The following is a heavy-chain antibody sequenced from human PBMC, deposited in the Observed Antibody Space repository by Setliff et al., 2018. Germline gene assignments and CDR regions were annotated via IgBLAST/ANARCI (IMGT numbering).Heavy chain of an antibody. D-gene: IGHD3-3*02. J-gene: IGHJ5*02. Sequence: PGGSLRLSCTASGFTFGDYAMSWVRQAPGKGLEWVGRIKSQSNGGTTDYAAPVKGRFTISRDNSKNTLYLQMGSLRAEDMAVYYCARGRIPRIFGVALNWFDPWGQGTLVTVSS. V-gene: IGHV3-15*01. CDR3: ARGRIPRIFGVALNWFDP. CDR1: GFTFGDYA. CDR2: IKSQSNGGTT.